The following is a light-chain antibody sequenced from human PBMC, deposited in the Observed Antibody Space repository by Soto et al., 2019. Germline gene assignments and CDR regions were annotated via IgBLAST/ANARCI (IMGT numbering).Light chain of an antibody. CDR3: QQYNDWPPRIT. V-gene: IGKV3-15*01. CDR2: GAS. Sequence: EIVMTQSPVTLSVSPGERATLSCRASQSVSSNLAWYQQKPGQAPRLLIYGASTRATGIPARFGGSGSGTEFTLTISSLQSEDFAVYYCQQYNDWPPRITFGQGTRLEI. CDR1: QSVSSN. J-gene: IGKJ5*01.